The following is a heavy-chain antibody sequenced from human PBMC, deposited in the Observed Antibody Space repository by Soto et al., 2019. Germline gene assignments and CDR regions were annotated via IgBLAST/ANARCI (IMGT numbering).Heavy chain of an antibody. J-gene: IGHJ5*02. V-gene: IGHV3-30*04. CDR2: VSYDGSIE. Sequence: GGSLRLSCAASGFTFSSCAMHWVRLAPGKGLEWVAVVSYDGSIENYADSVRGRFTISRDNSKNTVFLQMNSLRVEDTAVYYCAKDLYYYDFSLDDSWGQGTLVTVSS. CDR1: GFTFSSCA. CDR3: AKDLYYYDFSLDDS. D-gene: IGHD3-16*01.